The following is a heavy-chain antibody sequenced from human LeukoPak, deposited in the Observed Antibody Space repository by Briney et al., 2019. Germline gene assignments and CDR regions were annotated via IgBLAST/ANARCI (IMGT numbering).Heavy chain of an antibody. J-gene: IGHJ4*02. CDR2: IKQDGSEK. CDR3: ARELPYYYDSSGTALMAEIKYYFDY. D-gene: IGHD3-22*01. CDR1: GFTFRSYW. Sequence: PGGALRLSCAASGFTFRSYWMSWVRQAPGKGLEWVANIKQDGSEKYYVDSVKGRFTISRDNAKNSLYLQMNSLRAEDTGVYYCARELPYYYDSSGTALMAEIKYYFDYWGQGTLVTVSS. V-gene: IGHV3-7*01.